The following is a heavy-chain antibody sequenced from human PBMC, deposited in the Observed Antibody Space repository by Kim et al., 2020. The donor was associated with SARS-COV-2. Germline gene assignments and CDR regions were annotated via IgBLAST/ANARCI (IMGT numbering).Heavy chain of an antibody. CDR3: ASAATYCSGGSCYSNWYF. V-gene: IGHV4-34*01. D-gene: IGHD2-15*01. CDR1: GGSFSGYY. J-gene: IGHJ2*01. Sequence: SETLPLTCAVYGGSFSGYYWSWIRQPPGKGLEWIGEINHSGSTNYNPSLKSRVTISVDTSKNQFSLKLSSVTAADTAVYYCASAATYCSGGSCYSNWYF. CDR2: INHSGST.